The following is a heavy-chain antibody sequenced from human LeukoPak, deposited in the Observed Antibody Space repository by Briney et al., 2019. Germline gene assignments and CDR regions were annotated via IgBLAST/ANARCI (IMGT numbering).Heavy chain of an antibody. Sequence: SVKVSCKASGGTFISYTISWVRQAPGQGLEWMGRIIPILGIANYAQKFQGRVTITADKSTSTAYMELSSLRSEDTAVYYCAREGAAPGGMDVWGQGTTVTVSS. D-gene: IGHD6-6*01. V-gene: IGHV1-69*04. CDR1: GGTFISYT. CDR3: AREGAAPGGMDV. J-gene: IGHJ6*02. CDR2: IIPILGIA.